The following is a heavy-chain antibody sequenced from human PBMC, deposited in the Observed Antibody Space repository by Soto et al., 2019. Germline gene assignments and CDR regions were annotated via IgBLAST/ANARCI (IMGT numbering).Heavy chain of an antibody. D-gene: IGHD3-22*01. CDR3: ARDTYYYDSSGYYQS. J-gene: IGHJ4*02. Sequence: ASVKVSCKASGYTFTSYGISWVRQAPGQGLEWMGWISAYNGNTNYAQKLQGRVTMTTDTSTSTAYMELRSLRSDDTAAYYCARDTYYYDSSGYYQSWGQGTLVTVS. V-gene: IGHV1-18*01. CDR1: GYTFTSYG. CDR2: ISAYNGNT.